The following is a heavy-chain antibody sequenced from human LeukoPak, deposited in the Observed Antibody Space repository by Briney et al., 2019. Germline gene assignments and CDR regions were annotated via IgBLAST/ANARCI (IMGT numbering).Heavy chain of an antibody. CDR1: GGSFSGYY. D-gene: IGHD3-16*02. Sequence: PSETLSLTCAVYGGSFSGYYWSWIRQPPGKGLEWIGEINHSGSTNYNPSLKSRVTISVDTSKNQFSLKLSSVTAADTAVYYCARGTPMITFGGAIAHDAFDIWGQGTMVTVSS. V-gene: IGHV4-34*01. CDR3: ARGTPMITFGGAIAHDAFDI. CDR2: INHSGST. J-gene: IGHJ3*02.